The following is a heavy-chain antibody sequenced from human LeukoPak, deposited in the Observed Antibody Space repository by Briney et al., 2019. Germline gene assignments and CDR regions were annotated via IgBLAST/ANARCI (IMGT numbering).Heavy chain of an antibody. J-gene: IGHJ3*02. CDR3: AILLPGGYSARPDAFDI. D-gene: IGHD6-6*01. CDR1: VFTLDDYA. Sequence: PGGSLRLSRAASVFTLDDYATFWVRQPPGRGLEWVSGVRWYSETIGYADSVKGRFTISRDNAKNSLYLQMNSLRAEHTALYYYAILLPGGYSARPDAFDIWGQGTMVTVSS. V-gene: IGHV3-9*01. CDR2: VRWYSETI.